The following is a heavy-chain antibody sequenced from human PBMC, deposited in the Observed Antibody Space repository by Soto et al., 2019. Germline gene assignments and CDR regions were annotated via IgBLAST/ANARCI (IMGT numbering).Heavy chain of an antibody. V-gene: IGHV3-23*01. D-gene: IGHD1-26*01. CDR2: ISGSGGST. Sequence: PVGSLRLSCAASGFTFSSYAMSWVRQAPGKGLEWVSAISGSGGSTYYADSVKGRFSISRDMSKNTLYLQMNSLSAEDTAVYYFVKCVTRRLTLLPSWGQGSLVPVSS. CDR1: GFTFSSYA. J-gene: IGHJ1*01. CDR3: VKCVTRRLTLLPS.